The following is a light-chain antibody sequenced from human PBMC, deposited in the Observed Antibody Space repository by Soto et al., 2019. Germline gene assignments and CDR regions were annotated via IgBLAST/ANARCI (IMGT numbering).Light chain of an antibody. Sequence: EIVLTQSPATLSLSPGERATLSCRASQSVSSYLAWYQQKPGQTPRLLIYDASNRATGIPARFSGSGSGTDFTLTISRLESEDSAVYYCQQHGTTFGQGTKVDIK. CDR3: QQHGTT. J-gene: IGKJ1*01. CDR1: QSVSSY. V-gene: IGKV3-11*01. CDR2: DAS.